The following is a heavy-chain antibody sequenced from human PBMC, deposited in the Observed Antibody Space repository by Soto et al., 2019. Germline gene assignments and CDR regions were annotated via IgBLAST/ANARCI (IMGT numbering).Heavy chain of an antibody. V-gene: IGHV4-30-2*01. D-gene: IGHD1-26*01. CDR3: ARGGGSDSFDY. J-gene: IGHJ4*02. CDR2: INHLETT. Sequence: SETLSLTCTVSGASITFGGYSWSWIRQTPGKGLEWIGYINHLETTFYNPSFESRLTLSIDRAKNQFSLKLHSMSAADRAVYFCARGGGSDSFDYWGQGILVTV. CDR1: GASITFGGYS.